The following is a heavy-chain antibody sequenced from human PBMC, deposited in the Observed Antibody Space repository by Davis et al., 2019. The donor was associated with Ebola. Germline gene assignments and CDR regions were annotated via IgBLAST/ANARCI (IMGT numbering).Heavy chain of an antibody. Sequence: ASVKVSCKASGYTFTSYGISWVRQAPGQGLERMGWISAYNGNTNYAQKLQGRVTMTTDTSTSTAYMELRSLRSDDTAVYYCARAPFVAAAGTGGLYYYYGMDVWGQGTTVTVSS. D-gene: IGHD6-13*01. CDR3: ARAPFVAAAGTGGLYYYYGMDV. V-gene: IGHV1-18*01. CDR2: ISAYNGNT. J-gene: IGHJ6*02. CDR1: GYTFTSYG.